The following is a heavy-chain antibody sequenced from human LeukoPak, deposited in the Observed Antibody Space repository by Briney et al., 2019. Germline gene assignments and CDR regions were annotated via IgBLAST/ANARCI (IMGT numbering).Heavy chain of an antibody. CDR2: MNPNSGNK. Sequence: GASVKVSCKASGYTFTSYDINGVRQAPGQGLEWMGCMNPNSGNKGYAQKFQGRVTMTRNTSISTAYMELSSLRSEDTAVYYCARVNPYDFWSGGMDVWGQGTTVTVSS. CDR1: GYTFTSYD. CDR3: ARVNPYDFWSGGMDV. J-gene: IGHJ6*02. V-gene: IGHV1-8*01. D-gene: IGHD3-3*01.